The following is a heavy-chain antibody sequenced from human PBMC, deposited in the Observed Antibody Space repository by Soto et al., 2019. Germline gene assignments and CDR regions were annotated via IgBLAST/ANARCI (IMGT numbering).Heavy chain of an antibody. CDR1: GFTFTAYS. J-gene: IGHJ4*02. V-gene: IGHV3-48*04. CDR2: ISSSSGAI. Sequence: GGSLRLSCAASGFTFTAYSMNWVRQAPGKGLEWVSSISSSSGAIYYADSVKGRFTISRDNAENSLYLQMNSLRAEDTAVYYCARLYLAATITSLDYWGQGTLVTLSS. CDR3: ARLYLAATITSLDY. D-gene: IGHD5-12*01.